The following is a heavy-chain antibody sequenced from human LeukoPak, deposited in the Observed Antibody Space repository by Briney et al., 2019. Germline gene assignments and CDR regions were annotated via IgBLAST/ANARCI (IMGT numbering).Heavy chain of an antibody. CDR1: GFTVSSNY. D-gene: IGHD5-18*01. J-gene: IGHJ5*02. Sequence: GGSLRLSCAASGFTVSSNYMSWVRQAPGKGLEWVSVIYSGGSTYYADSVKGRFTISRHNSKNTLYLQMNSLRAEDTAVYYCAGTGYSYGYGDNWFDPWGQGTLVTVSS. CDR3: AGTGYSYGYGDNWFDP. V-gene: IGHV3-53*04. CDR2: IYSGGST.